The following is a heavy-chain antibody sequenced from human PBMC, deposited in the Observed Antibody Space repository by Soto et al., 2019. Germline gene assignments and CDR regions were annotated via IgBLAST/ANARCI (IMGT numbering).Heavy chain of an antibody. Sequence: QVQLVESGGGWVRPGGSLSFSGRVSELTFINPAMPGVGQPPAKGLEWREVIPNDGSDKNYEDSVKARVITSRDNSKNTLNLEMNSLRAEDTAIYYCVKDRVPGAYGNYYGMDVWGQGTTVTVSS. V-gene: IGHV3-30*18. CDR2: IPNDGSDK. CDR3: VKDRVPGAYGNYYGMDV. D-gene: IGHD5-12*01. CDR1: ELTFINPA. J-gene: IGHJ6*02.